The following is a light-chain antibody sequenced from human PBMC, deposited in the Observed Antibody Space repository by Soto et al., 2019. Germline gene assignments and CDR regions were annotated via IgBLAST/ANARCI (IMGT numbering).Light chain of an antibody. V-gene: IGKV1-39*01. CDR2: TAS. CDR3: QQSHSSPLS. Sequence: IQMTQSPSSLSASVGDRVTITCRASQSISRNLNWYQQKPGKAPELLIYTASNLQSGVPSRFSGSGSGTDFALNISSLQPEDSAVYYCQQSHSSPLSFGGGNKVEFK. J-gene: IGKJ4*01. CDR1: QSISRN.